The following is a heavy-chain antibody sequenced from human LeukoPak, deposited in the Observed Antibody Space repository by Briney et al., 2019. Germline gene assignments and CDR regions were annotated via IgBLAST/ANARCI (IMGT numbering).Heavy chain of an antibody. CDR1: GYTFSGYY. V-gene: IGHV1-2*02. D-gene: IGHD3-10*01. CDR2: INPKSGGT. J-gene: IGHJ4*02. Sequence: ASVKVSCKASGYTFSGYYMHWVRQAPGQGLEWMGWINPKSGGTNEAQKFHDRVTMTRDTSLSTAYMELSRLRSDDTAVYYCASVGENYGSGGDYFDYWGQGTLVTVSS. CDR3: ASVGENYGSGGDYFDY.